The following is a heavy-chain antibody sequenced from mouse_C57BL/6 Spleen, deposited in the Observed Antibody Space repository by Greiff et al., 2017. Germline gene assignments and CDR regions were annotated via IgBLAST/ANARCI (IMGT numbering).Heavy chain of an antibody. J-gene: IGHJ2*01. CDR2: INPSNGGT. V-gene: IGHV1-53*01. D-gene: IGHD1-1*01. CDR1: GYTFTSYW. Sequence: QVQLQQPGTELVKPGASVKLSCKASGYTFTSYWMHWVKQRPGQGLEWIGNINPSNGGTNYNEKFKSKATLTVDKSSSTAYMQLSSRTSEDSAVYSCARYCGSRRPFDYWGQGTTLTVSS. CDR3: ARYCGSRRPFDY.